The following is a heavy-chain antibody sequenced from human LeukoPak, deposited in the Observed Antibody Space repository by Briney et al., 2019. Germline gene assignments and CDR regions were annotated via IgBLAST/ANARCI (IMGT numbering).Heavy chain of an antibody. CDR3: ARHRAVAYCGGDCYSPGYYFDY. J-gene: IGHJ4*02. D-gene: IGHD2-21*02. CDR1: GGSISSYY. V-gene: IGHV4-4*09. CDR2: IYTSGST. Sequence: SETLSLTCTVSGGSISSYYWSWIRQPPGKGLEWIGYIYTSGSTDYNPSLKSRVTISVDTSKNQFSLKLSSVTAADTAVYYCARHRAVAYCGGDCYSPGYYFDYWGQGTLVTVSS.